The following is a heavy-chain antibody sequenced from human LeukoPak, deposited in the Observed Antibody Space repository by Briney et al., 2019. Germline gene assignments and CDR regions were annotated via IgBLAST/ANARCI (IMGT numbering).Heavy chain of an antibody. D-gene: IGHD1-26*01. V-gene: IGHV3-11*01. CDR3: ARDFPTITSWYYFDY. J-gene: IGHJ4*02. CDR1: GFNIDDYY. Sequence: GGSLRLSCAASGFNIDDYYMSWIRQAPGKGLGWVSHISLSGGTIHYADSVKGRFTVSRDNAKNSLYLQMNSLRAEDTAVYYCARDFPTITSWYYFDYWGQGALVVVSS. CDR2: ISLSGGTI.